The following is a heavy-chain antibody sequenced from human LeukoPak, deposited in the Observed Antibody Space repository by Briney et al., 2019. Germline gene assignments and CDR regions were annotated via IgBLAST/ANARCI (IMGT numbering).Heavy chain of an antibody. CDR3: ARWGRGGNPNDAFDV. CDR2: IYYSGGT. Sequence: PSQTLSLTCIVSGGSLSSCDYFWSWIRQPPGKGLEWIGYIYYSGGTLYNPALKSRLTLSVDTSKSHFSLRLTSVTAADTAVYYCARWGRGGNPNDAFDVWGQGTMVTVSP. D-gene: IGHD4-23*01. J-gene: IGHJ3*01. V-gene: IGHV4-30-4*01. CDR1: GGSLSSCDYF.